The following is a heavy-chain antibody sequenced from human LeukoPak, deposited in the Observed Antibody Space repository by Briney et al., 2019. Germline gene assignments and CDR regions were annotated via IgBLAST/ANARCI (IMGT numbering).Heavy chain of an antibody. J-gene: IGHJ5*02. V-gene: IGHV3-7*01. CDR3: LQYGAGSA. CDR2: IKKDGGDK. CDR1: GFTFKDYW. Sequence: GSLRLSCAASGFTFKDYWMTWVRQAPGKGLEWVANIKKDGGDKYYVDSVKGRFTVSRDNAKNSLYLLVNSLRPEDTALYYCLQYGAGSAWGQGTLVTVSA. D-gene: IGHD3-10*01.